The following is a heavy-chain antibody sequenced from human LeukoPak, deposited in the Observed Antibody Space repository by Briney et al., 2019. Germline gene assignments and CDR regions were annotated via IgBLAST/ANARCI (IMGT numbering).Heavy chain of an antibody. CDR1: GFTFSSYV. CDR3: AKGQMYYYGSGSNHDAYDI. J-gene: IGHJ3*02. D-gene: IGHD3-10*01. V-gene: IGHV3-23*01. Sequence: GGSLRRSCAASGFTFSSYVMSWVRQAPGKGLEWVSGISGSDGSTYYADSVKGRFTISGDNSKNTLYLQMNSLRAEDTAVYYCAKGQMYYYGSGSNHDAYDIWGQGTMVTVSS. CDR2: ISGSDGST.